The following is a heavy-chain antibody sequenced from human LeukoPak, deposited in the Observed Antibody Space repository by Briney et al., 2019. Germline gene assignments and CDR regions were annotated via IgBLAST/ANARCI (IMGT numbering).Heavy chain of an antibody. D-gene: IGHD3-3*01. CDR3: ARGSGSNHAYFDY. Sequence: GASVKVSCKASGYTFTSYYIHWVRQAPGQGLEWMGIINPTGGSTSYAQKFQGRVTMTRDTSTNTLYMELSSLISEDTAVYFCARGSGSNHAYFDYWGQGTLVTVAS. CDR2: INPTGGST. CDR1: GYTFTSYY. J-gene: IGHJ4*02. V-gene: IGHV1-46*01.